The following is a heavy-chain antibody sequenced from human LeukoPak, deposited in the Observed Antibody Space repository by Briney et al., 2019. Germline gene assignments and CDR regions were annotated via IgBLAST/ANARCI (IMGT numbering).Heavy chain of an antibody. Sequence: ASVKLSCKASGYTFTSYGISWVRQAPGQGLEWMGWISAYNGNTNYAQKLQGRVTMTTDTSTSTAYMELRSLRSDDTAVYYCAGAGRVARAFDIWGQGTMVTVSS. CDR2: ISAYNGNT. D-gene: IGHD2-15*01. CDR3: AGAGRVARAFDI. V-gene: IGHV1-18*01. J-gene: IGHJ3*02. CDR1: GYTFTSYG.